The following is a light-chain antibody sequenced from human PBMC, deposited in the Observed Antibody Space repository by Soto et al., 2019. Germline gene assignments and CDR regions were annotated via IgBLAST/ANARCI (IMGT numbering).Light chain of an antibody. CDR2: EVR. CDR1: TNDIGGYNY. Sequence: QSVLAQPASVSGSPGQSITISCSGTTNDIGGYNYVSWYQHHPGKVPKVIIYEVRNRPSGVSNRFSGSKSGNTASLTISGLQAEDEADYYCCSYTISATLVFGGGTKGTVL. CDR3: CSYTISATLV. J-gene: IGLJ3*02. V-gene: IGLV2-14*01.